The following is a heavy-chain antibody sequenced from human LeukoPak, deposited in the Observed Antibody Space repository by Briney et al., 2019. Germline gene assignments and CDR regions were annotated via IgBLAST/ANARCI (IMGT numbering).Heavy chain of an antibody. D-gene: IGHD3-22*01. CDR1: GDNLTGYY. V-gene: IGHV1-46*01. CDR3: ARDRGGYYDSSGYPLAF. J-gene: IGHJ4*02. CDR2: INPSGGST. Sequence: ASVKVSCKASGDNLTGYYMHWVRQAPGQGLEWMGIINPSGGSTSYVQRFQGRVTMTRDMSTSTVYMELSSLRSEDTAVYYCARDRGGYYDSSGYPLAFWGQGTLVTVSS.